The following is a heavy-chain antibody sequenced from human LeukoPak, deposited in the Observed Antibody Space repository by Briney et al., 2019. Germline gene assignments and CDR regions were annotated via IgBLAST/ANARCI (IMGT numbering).Heavy chain of an antibody. CDR2: ITANNTTK. V-gene: IGHV3-48*01. CDR3: AAASAFSSSWRS. Sequence: GGSLRLSCTAPGLSFSSYNMNWVRQAPGKGPEWVAYITANNTTKYYADSVKGRFTISRDNAKKSLFLQMNSLRAEDTAVYYCAAASAFSSSWRSWGQGTVVTVSS. D-gene: IGHD6-13*01. CDR1: GLSFSSYN. J-gene: IGHJ5*02.